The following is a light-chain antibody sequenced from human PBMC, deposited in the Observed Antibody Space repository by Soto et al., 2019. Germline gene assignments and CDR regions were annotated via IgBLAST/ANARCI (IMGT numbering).Light chain of an antibody. CDR2: NGV. CDR1: QSVTAN. V-gene: IGKV3-15*01. Sequence: EIVMTQSPSSLSVSPGERATLSCRASQSVTANLAWYQQKPGQAPRLLIYNGVTRATGIPARFTGSGSGREYTLTINRLQSEDVAMYYCQQYNTWPPFTFGPGTK. J-gene: IGKJ3*01. CDR3: QQYNTWPPFT.